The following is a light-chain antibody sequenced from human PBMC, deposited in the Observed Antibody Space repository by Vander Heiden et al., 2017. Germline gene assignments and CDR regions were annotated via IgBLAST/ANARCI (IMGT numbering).Light chain of an antibody. V-gene: IGKV1-33*01. Sequence: DIQMTQSPSSLSASVGDRVTITCQASQDISNYLNWYQQKPGKAPKLLICDASNLETGVPSRFSGSGSGTDFTFTISSLQPEDIATYYCQQYDNLPLYTFGQGTKLEIK. J-gene: IGKJ2*01. CDR1: QDISNY. CDR3: QQYDNLPLYT. CDR2: DAS.